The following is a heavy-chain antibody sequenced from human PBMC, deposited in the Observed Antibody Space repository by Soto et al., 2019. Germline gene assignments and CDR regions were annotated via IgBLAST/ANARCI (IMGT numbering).Heavy chain of an antibody. V-gene: IGHV3-23*01. CDR1: GFTFSSYA. CDR2: ISGSGGST. D-gene: IGHD3-22*01. J-gene: IGHJ4*02. CDR3: ARGDSSGYYYSMDY. Sequence: GGSLRLSRAASGFTFSSYAMSWVRQAPGKGLEWVSAISGSGGSTYYADSVKGRFTISRDNSKNTLYLQMNSLRAEDTAVYYCARGDSSGYYYSMDYWGQGTLVTVSS.